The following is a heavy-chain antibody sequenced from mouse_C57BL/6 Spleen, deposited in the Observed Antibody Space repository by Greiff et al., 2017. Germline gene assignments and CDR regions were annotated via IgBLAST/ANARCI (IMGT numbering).Heavy chain of an antibody. V-gene: IGHV14-4*01. CDR3: TFYSNYEYFDV. D-gene: IGHD2-5*01. J-gene: IGHJ1*03. Sequence: EVKLMESGAELVRPGASVKLSCTASGFNIKDDYMHWVKQRPEQGLEWIGWIDPENGDTEYASKFQGKATITADTSSNTAYLQLSSLTSEDTAVYYCTFYSNYEYFDVWGTGTTLTVSS. CDR2: IDPENGDT. CDR1: GFNIKDDY.